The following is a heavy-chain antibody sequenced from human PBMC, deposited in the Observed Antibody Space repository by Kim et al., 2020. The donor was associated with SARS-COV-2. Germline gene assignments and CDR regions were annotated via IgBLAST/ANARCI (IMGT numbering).Heavy chain of an antibody. V-gene: IGHV1-69*13. CDR3: ARDRRGGITMVRGVNPLDV. J-gene: IGHJ6*02. D-gene: IGHD3-10*01. CDR2: IIPIFGTA. Sequence: SVKVSCKASGGTFSSYAISWVRQAPGQGLEWMGGIIPIFGTANYAQKFQGRVTITADESTSTAYMELSSLRSEDTAVYYCARDRRGGITMVRGVNPLDVWGQGTTVTVSS. CDR1: GGTFSSYA.